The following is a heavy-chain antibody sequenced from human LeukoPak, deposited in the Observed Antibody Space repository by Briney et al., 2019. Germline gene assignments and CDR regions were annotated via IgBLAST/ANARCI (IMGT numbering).Heavy chain of an antibody. CDR2: IYSVGST. CDR1: GFTVSSNY. J-gene: IGHJ2*01. D-gene: IGHD3-22*01. V-gene: IGHV3-53*01. CDR3: ARLVVVITAHWYFDL. Sequence: GGSLRLSCAASGFTVSSNYMSWVRQSPGKGLEWVSVIYSVGSTYYADSVKGRFTISRDNSKNTLYLQMNSLSAEDTAVYYCARLVVVITAHWYFDLWGRGTLVTVSS.